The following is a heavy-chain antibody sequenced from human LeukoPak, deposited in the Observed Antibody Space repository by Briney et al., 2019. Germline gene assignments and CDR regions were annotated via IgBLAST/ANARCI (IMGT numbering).Heavy chain of an antibody. D-gene: IGHD1-26*01. CDR2: INWNGGST. V-gene: IGHV3-20*01. J-gene: IGHJ3*02. CDR3: ARCHSGSSLGAFDI. Sequence: GGSLRLSCAASGFTFSGSAMHWVRQASGKGLEWVSGINWNGGSTGYADSVKGRFTISRDNAKNSLYLQMNSLRAEDTALYHCARCHSGSSLGAFDIWGQGTMVTVSS. CDR1: GFTFSGSA.